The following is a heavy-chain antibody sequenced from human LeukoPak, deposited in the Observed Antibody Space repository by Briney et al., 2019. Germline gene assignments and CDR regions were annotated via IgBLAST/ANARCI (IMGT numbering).Heavy chain of an antibody. CDR3: ARDSSGWSGFDY. CDR2: IYHSGST. D-gene: IGHD6-19*01. Sequence: SETLSLTCTVSGYSISSGYYWGWIRQPPGKGLEWIGSIYHSGSTYYNPSLKSRVTISVDTSKNQFSLKLSSVTAADTAVYYCARDSSGWSGFDYWGQGTLVTVSS. J-gene: IGHJ4*02. V-gene: IGHV4-38-2*02. CDR1: GYSISSGYY.